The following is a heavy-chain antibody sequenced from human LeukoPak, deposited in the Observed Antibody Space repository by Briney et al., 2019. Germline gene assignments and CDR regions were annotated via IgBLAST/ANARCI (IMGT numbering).Heavy chain of an antibody. V-gene: IGHV3-7*05. J-gene: IGHJ6*02. Sequence: PGGSLRLSCVASGFTFRSHWMSWVRQAPGKGLEWVANLSQDGSQTYYVDSVKGRFTISRDNAKNSVFLQMNSLRAEDTAVYYCGRGMDVWGQGTTVIVSS. CDR3: GRGMDV. CDR2: LSQDGSQT. CDR1: GFTFRSHW.